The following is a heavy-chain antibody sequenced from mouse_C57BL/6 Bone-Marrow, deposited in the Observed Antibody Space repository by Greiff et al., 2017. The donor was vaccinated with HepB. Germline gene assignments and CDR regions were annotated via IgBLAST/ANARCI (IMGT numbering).Heavy chain of an antibody. J-gene: IGHJ2*01. Sequence: QVQLQQPGAELVKPGASVKLSCKASGYTFTSYWMHWVKQRPGQGLEWIGMIHPNSGSTNYNEKFKSKATLTVDKSSSTAYMQLSSLTSEDSAVYYCARENYGYYFDYWGQGTTLTVSS. CDR3: ARENYGYYFDY. V-gene: IGHV1-64*01. CDR2: IHPNSGST. D-gene: IGHD1-1*01. CDR1: GYTFTSYW.